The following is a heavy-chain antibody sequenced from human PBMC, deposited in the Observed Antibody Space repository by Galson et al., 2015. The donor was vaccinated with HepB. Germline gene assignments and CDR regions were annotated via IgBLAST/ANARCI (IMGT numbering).Heavy chain of an antibody. D-gene: IGHD3-10*01. CDR2: ISWNSGSI. V-gene: IGHV3-9*01. CDR3: AKDIGAVKGYYYGSGSYYGFDY. CDR1: GFTFDDYA. J-gene: IGHJ4*02. Sequence: SLRLSCAASGFTFDDYAMHWVRQAPGKGLEWVSGISWNSGSIGYADSVKGRFTISRDNAKNSLHLQMNSLRAEDTALYYCAKDIGAVKGYYYGSGSYYGFDYWGQGTLVTVSS.